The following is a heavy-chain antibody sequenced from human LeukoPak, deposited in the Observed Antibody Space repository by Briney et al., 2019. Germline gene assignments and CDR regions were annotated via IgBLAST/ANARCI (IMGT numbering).Heavy chain of an antibody. CDR1: GYTFTSYD. D-gene: IGHD3-10*01. V-gene: IGHV1-8*03. Sequence: ASVKVSCKASGYTFTSYDINWVRQATGQGLEWMGWMNPNSGNTGYAQKFQGRVTITRNTSISTAYMELSSLRSEDTAVYYCARGKSVLKPLYYYMDVWGKGTTVTVSS. CDR3: ARGKSVLKPLYYYMDV. CDR2: MNPNSGNT. J-gene: IGHJ6*03.